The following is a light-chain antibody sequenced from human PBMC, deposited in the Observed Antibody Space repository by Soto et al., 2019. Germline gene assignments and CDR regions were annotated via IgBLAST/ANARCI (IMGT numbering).Light chain of an antibody. V-gene: IGLV1-47*01. J-gene: IGLJ2*01. CDR2: RND. CDR1: SSNIGSNY. Sequence: QYVLTQPPSASGTPGQRVTISCSGSSSNIGSNYVYWYQQLPGTAPKLLIYRNDQRPSGVPDRFSGSKSGTSASLAISGLRSEAEGDYYCAAWDDSLSGVVFGGGTKLTVL. CDR3: AAWDDSLSGVV.